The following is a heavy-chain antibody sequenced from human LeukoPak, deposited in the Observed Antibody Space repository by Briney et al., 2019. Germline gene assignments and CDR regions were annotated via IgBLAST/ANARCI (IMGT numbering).Heavy chain of an antibody. Sequence: PSETLSLTCTVSGGSISSSSYYWSWIRQPPGKGLEWLGYIYYSGDSRYNPSLNSRVNMSVDTSKKQFSLKLSSVTAADTAVYYCARAEHQLLTGDYYYYMDVWGKGTTVTISS. V-gene: IGHV4-61*01. CDR3: ARAEHQLLTGDYYYYMDV. CDR2: IYYSGDS. CDR1: GGSISSSSYY. J-gene: IGHJ6*03. D-gene: IGHD2-2*01.